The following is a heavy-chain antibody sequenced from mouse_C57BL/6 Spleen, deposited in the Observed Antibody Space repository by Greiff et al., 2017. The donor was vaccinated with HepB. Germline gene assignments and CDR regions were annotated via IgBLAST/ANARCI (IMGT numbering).Heavy chain of an antibody. CDR3: TGGRYDYY. J-gene: IGHJ2*01. D-gene: IGHD2-4*01. V-gene: IGHV6-3*01. Sequence: EVQRVESGGGLVQPGGSMKLSCVASGFTFSNYWMNWVRQSPEKGLEWVAQIRLKSDNYATHYAESVKGRFTISRDDSKSSVYLQMNNLRAEDTGIYYCTGGRYDYYWGQGTTLTVSS. CDR1: GFTFSNYW. CDR2: IRLKSDNYAT.